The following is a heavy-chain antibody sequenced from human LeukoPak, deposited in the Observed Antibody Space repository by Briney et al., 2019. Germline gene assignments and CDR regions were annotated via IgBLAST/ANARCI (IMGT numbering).Heavy chain of an antibody. Sequence: SETLSLTWTVSGGSISSGSYYWSWIRQPAGKGLEWIGRIYTSGSTNYNPSLKSRVTISVDTSKNQFSLKLSSVTAAATAVYYCARAAPGFGSGQYYFDYWGQGTLVTVSS. J-gene: IGHJ4*02. CDR1: GGSISSGSYY. V-gene: IGHV4-61*02. CDR2: IYTSGST. D-gene: IGHD3-3*01. CDR3: ARAAPGFGSGQYYFDY.